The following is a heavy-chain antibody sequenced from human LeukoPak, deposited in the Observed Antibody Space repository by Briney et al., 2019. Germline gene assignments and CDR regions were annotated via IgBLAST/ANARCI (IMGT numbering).Heavy chain of an antibody. CDR1: GGSISSGGYS. CDR3: ARVIGGAGSGYYYYGMDV. V-gene: IGHV4-30-2*01. CDR2: SYHSGST. J-gene: IGHJ6*02. D-gene: IGHD1-26*01. Sequence: SETLSLTCAVSGGSISSGGYSWSWMRQPPGKVLEWIGYSYHSGSTYYNPSLKSRVTISVDRSKNQFSLKLSSVTAADTAVYYCARVIGGAGSGYYYYGMDVWGQGTTVTVSS.